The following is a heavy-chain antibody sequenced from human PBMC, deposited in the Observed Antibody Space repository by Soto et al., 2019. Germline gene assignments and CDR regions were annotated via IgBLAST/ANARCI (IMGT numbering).Heavy chain of an antibody. CDR2: ISAYNGNT. CDR1: GYTFTSYG. J-gene: IGHJ5*02. Sequence: ASVKVSCKASGYTFTSYGISWVRQAPGQGLEWMGWISAYNGNTNYAQKLQGRVTMTTDTSTSTAYMELRSLRSDDTAVYYCARDRSSRIAAASLPGWFDPWGQGTLVTVSS. CDR3: ARDRSSRIAAASLPGWFDP. V-gene: IGHV1-18*01. D-gene: IGHD6-13*01.